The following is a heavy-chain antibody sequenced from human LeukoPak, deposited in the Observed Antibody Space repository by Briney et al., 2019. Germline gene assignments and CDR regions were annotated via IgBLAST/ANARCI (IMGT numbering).Heavy chain of an antibody. V-gene: IGHV1-2*02. CDR2: INPNSGGT. Sequence: GASVKVSCKASGYTFTGYYIHWVRQAPGQGLEWMGWINPNSGGTNYAQKFQGRVTMTRDTSIRTAYMELSRLRSDDTAMYIEGRCFDYWGQGTLVTVSS. J-gene: IGHJ4*02. D-gene: IGHD1-26*01. CDR3: GRCFDY. CDR1: GYTFTGYY.